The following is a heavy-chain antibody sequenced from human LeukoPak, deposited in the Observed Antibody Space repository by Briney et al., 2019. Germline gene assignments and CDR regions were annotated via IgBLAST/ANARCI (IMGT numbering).Heavy chain of an antibody. CDR1: GFTFDDYA. J-gene: IGHJ4*02. Sequence: GGSLRLSCAASGFTFDDYAMHWVRQAPGKGLEWVSGISWNSGSIGYVDSVKGRFTISRDNAKNSLYLQMNSLRAEDTALYYCAKDNHYVWGSYRSHFDYWGQGTLVTVSS. V-gene: IGHV3-9*01. CDR2: ISWNSGSI. D-gene: IGHD3-16*02. CDR3: AKDNHYVWGSYRSHFDY.